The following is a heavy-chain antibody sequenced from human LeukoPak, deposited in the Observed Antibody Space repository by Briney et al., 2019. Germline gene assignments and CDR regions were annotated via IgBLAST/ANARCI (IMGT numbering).Heavy chain of an antibody. J-gene: IGHJ3*02. CDR3: ARLGMIDAFDI. CDR1: GGSISSYY. Sequence: SETLSLTCTVSGGSISSYYWSWIRRPPGKGLEWIGYIYYSGSTNYNPSLKSRVTISVDTSKNQFSLKLSSVTAADTAVYYCARLGMIDAFDIWGQGTMVTVSS. CDR2: IYYSGST. D-gene: IGHD3-22*01. V-gene: IGHV4-59*08.